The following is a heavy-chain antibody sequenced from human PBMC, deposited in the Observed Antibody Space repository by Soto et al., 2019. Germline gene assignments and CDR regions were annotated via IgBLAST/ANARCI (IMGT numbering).Heavy chain of an antibody. CDR3: AGSDYSKRWFDP. D-gene: IGHD4-4*01. J-gene: IGHJ5*02. CDR1: GGSFSGYY. CDR2: INHSGST. V-gene: IGHV4-34*01. Sequence: SETLSLTCAVYGGSFSGYYWSWIRQPPGKGLEWIGEINHSGSTSYNPSLKSRVTISVDTSKNQFSLKLSSVTAADTAVYYCAGSDYSKRWFDPWGQGTLVTVSS.